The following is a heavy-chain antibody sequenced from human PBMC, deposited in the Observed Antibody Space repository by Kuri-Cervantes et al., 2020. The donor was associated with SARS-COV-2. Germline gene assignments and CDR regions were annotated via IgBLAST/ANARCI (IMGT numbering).Heavy chain of an antibody. D-gene: IGHD2-15*01. CDR1: GFTFRSYS. Sequence: GESLKISCAASGFTFRSYSMNWVRQAPGKGLEWVSSISSSSSYIYYADSVKGRFTISRDNSKNTLYLQMNSLRAEDTAVYYCARVGSSSAYSNYFDYWGQGTLVTVSS. CDR3: ARVGSSSAYSNYFDY. V-gene: IGHV3-21*04. J-gene: IGHJ4*02. CDR2: ISSSSSYI.